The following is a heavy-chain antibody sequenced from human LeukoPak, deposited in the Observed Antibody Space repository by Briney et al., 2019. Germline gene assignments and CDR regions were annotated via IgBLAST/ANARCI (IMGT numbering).Heavy chain of an antibody. V-gene: IGHV3-23*01. J-gene: IGHJ4*02. CDR2: IGGSGTST. Sequence: GGSLRLSCAASGFTFSTFAMSWVRQAPGKGLEWVSVIGGSGTSTYYADSVKGRFTISRDNSQNTLYLLMNSLRPEDTAVYYCARDDGYSYEHYWGQGTLVTVSS. D-gene: IGHD5-18*01. CDR3: ARDDGYSYEHY. CDR1: GFTFSTFA.